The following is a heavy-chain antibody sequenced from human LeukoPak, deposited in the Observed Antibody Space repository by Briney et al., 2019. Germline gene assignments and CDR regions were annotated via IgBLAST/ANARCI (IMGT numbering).Heavy chain of an antibody. CDR2: IIPIFGTA. CDR3: ARDAGTTPGYYYYMDV. Sequence: SVKVSCKASGGTFSSYAISWVRQAPGQGLEWMGGIIPIFGTANYAQKFQGRVTITTDESTSTAYMELSSVRSEDTAVYYCARDAGTTPGYYYYMDVWGKGTTVTVSS. J-gene: IGHJ6*03. CDR1: GGTFSSYA. D-gene: IGHD1-7*01. V-gene: IGHV1-69*05.